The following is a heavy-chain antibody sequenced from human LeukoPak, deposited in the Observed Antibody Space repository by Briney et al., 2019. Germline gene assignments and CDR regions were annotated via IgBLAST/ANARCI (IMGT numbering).Heavy chain of an antibody. CDR2: INHSGST. V-gene: IGHV4-34*01. CDR1: GGSFSGYY. D-gene: IGHD2-2*01. Sequence: SETLSLTCAVYGGSFSGYYWSWIRQPPGKGLEWIGEINHSGSTNYNPSLKSRVTISVYTSKNQFSLKLSSVTAADTAVYYCASLVPAHRHVYYYDYMDVWGKGTTVTVSS. J-gene: IGHJ6*03. CDR3: ASLVPAHRHVYYYDYMDV.